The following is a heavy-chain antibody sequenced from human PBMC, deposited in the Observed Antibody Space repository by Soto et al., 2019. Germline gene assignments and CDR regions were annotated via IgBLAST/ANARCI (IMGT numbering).Heavy chain of an antibody. CDR1: GFTFSSYG. CDR3: AKVVWLFGGPVGGAFDI. D-gene: IGHD3-10*02. V-gene: IGHV3-30*18. J-gene: IGHJ3*02. CDR2: ISYDGSNK. Sequence: QVQLVESGGGVVQPGRSLRLSCAASGFTFSSYGMHWVRQAPGKGLEWVAVISYDGSNKYYADSVKGRFTISRDNSKNTLYLQMNSLRAEDTAVYYCAKVVWLFGGPVGGAFDIWGQGTMVTVSS.